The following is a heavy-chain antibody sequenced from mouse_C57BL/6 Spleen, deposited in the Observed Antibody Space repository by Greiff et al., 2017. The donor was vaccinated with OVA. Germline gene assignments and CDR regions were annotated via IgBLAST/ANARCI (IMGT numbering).Heavy chain of an antibody. D-gene: IGHD3-2*02. J-gene: IGHJ4*01. V-gene: IGHV1-82*01. CDR1: GYAFSSSW. CDR3: AREAGGAMDY. CDR2: IYPGDGDT. Sequence: QVQLQQSGPELVKPGASVKISCKASGYAFSSSWMNWVKQRPGKGLEWIGRIYPGDGDTNYNGKFKGKATLTADKSSSTAYMQLSSLTSEDSAVYFCAREAGGAMDYWGQGTSVTVSS.